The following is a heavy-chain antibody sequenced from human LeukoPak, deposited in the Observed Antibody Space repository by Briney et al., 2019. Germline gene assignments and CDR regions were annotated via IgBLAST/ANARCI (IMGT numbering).Heavy chain of an antibody. V-gene: IGHV3-7*01. CDR1: GFTFTNYW. Sequence: PGGSLRLSCAASGFTFTNYWMSWVRQAPGKGLELVANIKQDRSEKYYADSVKGRFTISKDNSKNTLFLQMNSLRPEDTAVYYCAKDARRTFGLSSGLYRGSYYFDYWGQGTLVTVSS. CDR2: IKQDRSEK. J-gene: IGHJ4*02. CDR3: AKDARRTFGLSSGLYRGSYYFDY. D-gene: IGHD6-19*01.